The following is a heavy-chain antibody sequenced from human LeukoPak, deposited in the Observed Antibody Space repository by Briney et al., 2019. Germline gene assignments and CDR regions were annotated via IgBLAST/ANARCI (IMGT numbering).Heavy chain of an antibody. D-gene: IGHD3-22*01. Sequence: GGSLRLSCAASGFTFSSHGMHWVRQAPGKGLEWVAVISYDGSNKYYADSVKGRFTISRDNSKNTLYLQMNSLRAEDTAVYYCAKVSTGYYDSSGYYSPGNDFDYWGQGTLVTVSS. J-gene: IGHJ4*02. CDR1: GFTFSSHG. CDR2: ISYDGSNK. CDR3: AKVSTGYYDSSGYYSPGNDFDY. V-gene: IGHV3-30*18.